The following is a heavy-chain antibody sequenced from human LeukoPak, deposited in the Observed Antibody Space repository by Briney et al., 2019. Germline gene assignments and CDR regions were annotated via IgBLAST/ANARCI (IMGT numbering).Heavy chain of an antibody. Sequence: ASVKVSCKASGYTFTSYDINWVRQATGQGLEWMGWMNPNSGNTGYAQKFQGRVTMTRNTSISTAYMELSSLRSEDTAVYYCARGGLLLWFGELSNWFDPWGQGTLVTVSS. CDR2: MNPNSGNT. CDR3: ARGGLLLWFGELSNWFDP. J-gene: IGHJ5*02. CDR1: GYTFTSYD. D-gene: IGHD3-10*01. V-gene: IGHV1-8*01.